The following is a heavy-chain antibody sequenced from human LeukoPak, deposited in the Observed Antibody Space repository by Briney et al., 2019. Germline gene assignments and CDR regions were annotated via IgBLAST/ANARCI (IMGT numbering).Heavy chain of an antibody. Sequence: SETLSLTCTVSGGSISSYYWSWIRQPPGKGLEWIGYIYHSGSTNYNPSLKSRVTISVDTSKNQFSLKLSSVTAADTAVYYCARAWVSYGPDDAFDIWGQGTMVTVSS. J-gene: IGHJ3*02. V-gene: IGHV4-59*01. CDR2: IYHSGST. D-gene: IGHD5-18*01. CDR1: GGSISSYY. CDR3: ARAWVSYGPDDAFDI.